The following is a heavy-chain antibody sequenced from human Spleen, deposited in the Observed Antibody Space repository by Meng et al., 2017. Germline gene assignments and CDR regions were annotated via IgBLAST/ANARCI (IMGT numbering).Heavy chain of an antibody. CDR2: IIPIFGIT. V-gene: IGHV1-69*05. D-gene: IGHD2-21*02. Sequence: SVKVSCKASGGTFSSYTISWVRQAPGQGLEWMGGIIPIFGITNYAQKFQGRVTITTDESTSTAYMELSSLRSEDTAVYYCATVNCGGDCYQIYYFDHWGQGTLVTVSS. J-gene: IGHJ4*02. CDR3: ATVNCGGDCYQIYYFDH. CDR1: GGTFSSYT.